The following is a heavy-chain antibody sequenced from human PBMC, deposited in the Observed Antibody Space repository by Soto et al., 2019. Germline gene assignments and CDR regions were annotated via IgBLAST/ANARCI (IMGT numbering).Heavy chain of an antibody. Sequence: GGSLRLSCAASGFTFSSYWMHWVRQAPGKGLVCVSRINSDGSSTSYADSAKGRLTTSRANAKYTLYLQMNSLGAEDTAVYSCASCVAAGTWYYYGMDVWGQGTTVTVSS. J-gene: IGHJ6*02. CDR3: ASCVAAGTWYYYGMDV. V-gene: IGHV3-74*01. D-gene: IGHD6-13*01. CDR2: INSDGSST. CDR1: GFTFSSYW.